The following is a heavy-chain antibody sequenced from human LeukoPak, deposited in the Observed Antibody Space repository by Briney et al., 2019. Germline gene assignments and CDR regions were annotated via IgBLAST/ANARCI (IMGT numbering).Heavy chain of an antibody. J-gene: IGHJ6*03. CDR1: GFTFSGSA. CDR2: IRSKANSYAT. V-gene: IGHV3-73*01. Sequence: PGGSLRLSCAASGFTFSGSAMHWVRQASGKGLEWVGRIRSKANSYATAYAASVKGRFTISRDDSKNAAYLQMNSLKTEDTAVYYCTRQCGSSWHYYYYMDVWGKGTTVTVSS. CDR3: TRQCGSSWHYYYYMDV. D-gene: IGHD6-13*01.